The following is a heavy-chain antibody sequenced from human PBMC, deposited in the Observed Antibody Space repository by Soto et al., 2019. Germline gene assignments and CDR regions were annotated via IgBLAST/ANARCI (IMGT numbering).Heavy chain of an antibody. Sequence: ASVKVSCKASGYTFTSYDINWVRQATGQGLEWMGWMNPNSGNTGYAQKFQGRVTMTRNTSISTAYMELSSLRSEDTAVYYCARRSLNYDFWSGYFTSNYYYYMDVWGKGTTVTVSS. CDR2: MNPNSGNT. J-gene: IGHJ6*03. D-gene: IGHD3-3*01. CDR1: GYTFTSYD. V-gene: IGHV1-8*01. CDR3: ARRSLNYDFWSGYFTSNYYYYMDV.